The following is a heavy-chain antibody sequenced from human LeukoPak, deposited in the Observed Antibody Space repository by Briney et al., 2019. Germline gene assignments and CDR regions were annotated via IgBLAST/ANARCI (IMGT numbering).Heavy chain of an antibody. CDR2: TSSSDDGT. J-gene: IGHJ4*02. Sequence: GSLRLSCGASGFTFSNYAMSWVRQAPGKGLEWVSATSSSDDGTYHADSVRGRFTIYRDNFRNTLYLQMNRLRVEDAALYYCARAPVTSCRGAFCYPFDLWGQGVLVTVSS. V-gene: IGHV3-23*01. CDR3: ARAPVTSCRGAFCYPFDL. CDR1: GFTFSNYA. D-gene: IGHD2-21*01.